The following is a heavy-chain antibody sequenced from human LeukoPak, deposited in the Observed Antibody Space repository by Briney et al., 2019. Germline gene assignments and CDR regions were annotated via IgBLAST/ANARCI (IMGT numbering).Heavy chain of an antibody. J-gene: IGHJ4*02. CDR3: AKGDTSGYYYALFDY. D-gene: IGHD3-22*01. V-gene: IGHV3-23*01. CDR2: ISGSGGST. CDR1: GFTFISYA. Sequence: GGSLRLSCAASGFTFISYAMTWVRQAPGQGLEWVSVISGSGGSTYYADSVKGRFTISRGNSKNTLYLQMNSLRAEDTAVYYCAKGDTSGYYYALFDYWGQGTLVTVSS.